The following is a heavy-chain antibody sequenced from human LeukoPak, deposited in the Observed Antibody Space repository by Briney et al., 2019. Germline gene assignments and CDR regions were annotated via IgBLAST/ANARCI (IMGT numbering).Heavy chain of an antibody. D-gene: IGHD2-2*01. CDR3: ARDQPQDIVVVPAAISWFDP. CDR1: GYTFTSYG. CDR2: ISAYNGNT. J-gene: IGHJ5*02. V-gene: IGHV1-18*01. Sequence: GASVKVSCKASGYTFTSYGISWVRQAPGQGLEWMGWISAYNGNTNYAQKIQGRVTMTTDTSTSTAYMELRSLRSDDTAVYYCARDQPQDIVVVPAAISWFDPWGQGTLVTVSS.